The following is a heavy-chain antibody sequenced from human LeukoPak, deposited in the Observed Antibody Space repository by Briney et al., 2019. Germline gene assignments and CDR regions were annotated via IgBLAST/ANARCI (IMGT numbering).Heavy chain of an antibody. D-gene: IGHD7-27*01. V-gene: IGHV3-23*01. CDR2: ISDSGDST. CDR3: ARRGDNWGFFDY. J-gene: IGHJ4*02. Sequence: GGSLRLSCAASGFTFSSYVMNWVRQAPGKGLEWVSSISDSGDSTYFADSVKGRFTISRDNSKNTLHLQMNSLRVEDTAVYYCARRGDNWGFFDYWGQGTLVTVSS. CDR1: GFTFSSYV.